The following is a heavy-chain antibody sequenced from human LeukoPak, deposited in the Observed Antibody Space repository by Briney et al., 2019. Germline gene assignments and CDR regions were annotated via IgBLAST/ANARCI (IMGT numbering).Heavy chain of an antibody. CDR2: IKQDGSVK. CDR1: GFTFSTYW. CDR3: AKDPRMGYFDWDFDY. V-gene: IGHV3-7*03. Sequence: GGSLRLSCVVSGFTFSTYWMSWVRQAPGKGLECVATIKQDGSVKNYGDSVQGRFTISRDNSKNTLYLQMNSLRAEDTAVYYCAKDPRMGYFDWDFDYWGQGTLVTVSS. D-gene: IGHD3-9*01. J-gene: IGHJ4*02.